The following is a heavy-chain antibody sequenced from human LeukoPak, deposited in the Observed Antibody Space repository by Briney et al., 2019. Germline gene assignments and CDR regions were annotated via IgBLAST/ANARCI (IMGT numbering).Heavy chain of an antibody. CDR1: GGSISSYY. Sequence: SETLSLTCTVSGGSISSYYWSWIRQPPGKGLEWIGYIYYSGSTYYNPSLKSRVTISVDTSKNQFSLKLSSVTAADTAVYYYARHQGYCSSTSCLSGFDYWGQGTLVTVSS. J-gene: IGHJ4*02. V-gene: IGHV4-59*04. CDR2: IYYSGST. CDR3: ARHQGYCSSTSCLSGFDY. D-gene: IGHD2-2*01.